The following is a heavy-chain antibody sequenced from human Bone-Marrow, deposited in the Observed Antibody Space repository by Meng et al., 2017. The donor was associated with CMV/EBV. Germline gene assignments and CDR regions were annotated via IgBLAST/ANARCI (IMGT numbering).Heavy chain of an antibody. D-gene: IGHD3-22*01. CDR2: NNPSGGST. J-gene: IGHJ3*02. CDR1: GSTFTSSY. CDR3: AGEVSDCRGYYYII. V-gene: IGHV1-46*01. Sequence: ASVKVSCKASGSTFTSSYIYWVRQAPGQGLEWMGMNNPSGGSTSYAQKFQGRVTMTRDTSTGTVYMEMSSLRSEDTAVYYCAGEVSDCRGYYYIIWGHGTTVTVSS.